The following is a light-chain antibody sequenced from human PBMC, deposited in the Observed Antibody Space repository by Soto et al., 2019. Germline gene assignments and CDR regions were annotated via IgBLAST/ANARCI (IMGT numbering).Light chain of an antibody. CDR1: QSVSSN. V-gene: IGKV3-15*01. CDR2: GAS. J-gene: IGKJ1*01. Sequence: EIVMTQSPATLSVSPGERATLSCRASQSVSSNLAWYQQKPGQAPRLIIYGASTRATGIPARFSGSGSGTEFTLTISSLQSEDFAVYYCQQHNNWPQTFGQGTKVDIK. CDR3: QQHNNWPQT.